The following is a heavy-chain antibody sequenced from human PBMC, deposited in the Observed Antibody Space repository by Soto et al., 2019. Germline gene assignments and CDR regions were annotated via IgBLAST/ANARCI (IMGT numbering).Heavy chain of an antibody. Sequence: SETLSLTCTVSGGSISSYYGSWIRQPPGKGLEWIGYIYYSGSTNYNPSLKSRVTISVDTSKNQFSLKLSSVTAADTAVYYCARERLWFGELFFDYWGQGTLVTVSS. D-gene: IGHD3-10*01. CDR3: ARERLWFGELFFDY. CDR2: IYYSGST. J-gene: IGHJ4*02. CDR1: GGSISSYY. V-gene: IGHV4-59*01.